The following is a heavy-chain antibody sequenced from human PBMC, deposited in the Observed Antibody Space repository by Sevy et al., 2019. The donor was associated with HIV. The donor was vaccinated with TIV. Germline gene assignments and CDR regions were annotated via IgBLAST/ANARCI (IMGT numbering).Heavy chain of an antibody. D-gene: IGHD3-22*01. J-gene: IGHJ3*02. CDR3: ARDQDYYDSSGYYPSDAFDI. Sequence: GGSLRLSCAASGFAVSSNYMSWVSQAPGKGLESVSVIYSGGSTYYADSVKGRFTISRDNSKNTLYLQMNSLRAEDTAVYYCARDQDYYDSSGYYPSDAFDIWGQGTMVTVSS. CDR2: IYSGGST. CDR1: GFAVSSNY. V-gene: IGHV3-66*01.